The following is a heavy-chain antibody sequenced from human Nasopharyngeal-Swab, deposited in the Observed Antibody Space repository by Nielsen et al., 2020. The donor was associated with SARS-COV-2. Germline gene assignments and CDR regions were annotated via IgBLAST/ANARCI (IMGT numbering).Heavy chain of an antibody. CDR3: ARDPTSVAGTGDYYYGMDV. CDR1: GYTFTSYA. D-gene: IGHD6-19*01. Sequence: ASVKVSCKASGYTFTSYAMHWVRQAPGQRLEWMGWINAGNGNTKYSQKFQGRVTITRDTSASTAYMELSSLRSDDTAVYYCARDPTSVAGTGDYYYGMDVWGQGTTATVSS. J-gene: IGHJ6*02. V-gene: IGHV1-3*01. CDR2: INAGNGNT.